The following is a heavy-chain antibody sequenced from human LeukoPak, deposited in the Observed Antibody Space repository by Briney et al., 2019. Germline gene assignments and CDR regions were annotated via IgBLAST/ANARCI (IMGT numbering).Heavy chain of an antibody. CDR3: ARADGSGPFDI. CDR1: GGTFSSYA. CDR2: IIPILGIA. J-gene: IGHJ3*02. Sequence: SVKVSCKASGGTFSSYAISWVRQAPGQGLEWMGRIIPILGIANYAQKFQGRVTITADKSTSTAYMELSSLRSEDTAVYYCARADGSGPFDIWGQGTMVTVSS. V-gene: IGHV1-69*04. D-gene: IGHD3-10*01.